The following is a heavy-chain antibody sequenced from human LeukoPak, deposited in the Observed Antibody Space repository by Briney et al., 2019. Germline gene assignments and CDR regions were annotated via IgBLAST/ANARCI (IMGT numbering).Heavy chain of an antibody. J-gene: IGHJ4*02. CDR2: MSSDGNAM. D-gene: IGHD3-22*01. Sequence: GGSLRLSCAASGFTFTAYLIHWVRQAPGMGLEWVAVMSSDGNAMFYADSVKGRFTISRDNSKNTLYLQMNSLRAEDTAVYYCVRESEYYFDHSASFDYWGQGTLVTVSS. V-gene: IGHV3-30-3*01. CDR3: VRESEYYFDHSASFDY. CDR1: GFTFTAYL.